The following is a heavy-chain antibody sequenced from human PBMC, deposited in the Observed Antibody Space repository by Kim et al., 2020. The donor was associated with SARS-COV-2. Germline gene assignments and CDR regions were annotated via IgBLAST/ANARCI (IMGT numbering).Heavy chain of an antibody. Sequence: GGSLRLSCAASGFTFSSYSMNWVRQAPGKGLEWVSSISSSSSYIYYADPVKGRFTISRDNAKNSLYLQMNSLRAEDTAVYYCARVPVSSFGEPLYYFDYWGQGTLVTVSS. J-gene: IGHJ4*02. CDR3: ARVPVSSFGEPLYYFDY. V-gene: IGHV3-21*01. CDR2: ISSSSSYI. D-gene: IGHD3-10*01. CDR1: GFTFSSYS.